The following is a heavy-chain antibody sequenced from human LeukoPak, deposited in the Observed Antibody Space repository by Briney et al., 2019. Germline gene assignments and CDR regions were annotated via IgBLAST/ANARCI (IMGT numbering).Heavy chain of an antibody. Sequence: PGGSLRLSCAASGFTFTNYAMTWVCQAPGKGLEWVSVIGASGADTYYSDSVKGRFTVSRDNSQNTLFLHMSSLGAEDTAVYFCARRPRDTSDYYLGAFHDWGQGTTVTVSS. CDR1: GFTFTNYA. CDR3: ARRPRDTSDYYLGAFHD. D-gene: IGHD3-22*01. V-gene: IGHV3-23*01. J-gene: IGHJ3*01. CDR2: IGASGADT.